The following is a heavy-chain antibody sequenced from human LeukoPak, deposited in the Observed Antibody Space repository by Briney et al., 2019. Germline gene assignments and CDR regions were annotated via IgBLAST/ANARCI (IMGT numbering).Heavy chain of an antibody. Sequence: GGSLRLSCAASGFTFSSFAMSWVRQATGKGLEWVPSISSSSSYIYYADSVKGRFTISRDNAKNSLYLQMNSLRAEDTAVYYCARGIAAAGYFDYWGQGTLVTVSS. CDR1: GFTFSSFA. D-gene: IGHD6-13*01. V-gene: IGHV3-21*01. J-gene: IGHJ4*02. CDR2: ISSSSSYI. CDR3: ARGIAAAGYFDY.